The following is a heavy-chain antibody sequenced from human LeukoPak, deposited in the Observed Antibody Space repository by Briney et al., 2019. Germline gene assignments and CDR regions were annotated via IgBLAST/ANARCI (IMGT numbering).Heavy chain of an antibody. CDR2: IRSKANSYAT. CDR3: ARDMKSLQRTGGTWQLVHSLLGMDV. CDR1: GFTFSGSA. Sequence: GGSLRLSCAASGFTFSGSAMHWVRQASGKGLEWVGRIRSKANSYATAYAASVKGRFTISRDDSKNTAYLQMNSLRAEDTAMYYCARDMKSLQRTGGTWQLVHSLLGMDVWGQGTTVTVSS. D-gene: IGHD6-6*01. J-gene: IGHJ6*02. V-gene: IGHV3-73*01.